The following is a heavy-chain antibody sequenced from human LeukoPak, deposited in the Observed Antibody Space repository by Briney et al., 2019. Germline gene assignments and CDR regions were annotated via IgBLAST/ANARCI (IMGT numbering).Heavy chain of an antibody. V-gene: IGHV3-30*18. J-gene: IGHJ3*02. Sequence: GGSLRLSCAASGFTFNSYAMHWVRQAPGKGLEWVTGISYDGSDKNHGDSVKGRLTISRDNSKNTLYLQMNSLRAEDTAVYYCAKVLMVRGVIGLDGAFDIWGQGTMVTVSS. CDR2: ISYDGSDK. CDR3: AKVLMVRGVIGLDGAFDI. D-gene: IGHD3-10*01. CDR1: GFTFNSYA.